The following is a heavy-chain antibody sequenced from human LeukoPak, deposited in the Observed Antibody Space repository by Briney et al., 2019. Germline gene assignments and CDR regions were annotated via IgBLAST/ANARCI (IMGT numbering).Heavy chain of an antibody. Sequence: GGSLRLSCAASGFTFSSYGMDWVRQAPGKGLEWVGAIWYDGSNKHYADSVKGRFTISRDNSKNTLYLQMNSLRAEDTAVYYCAREYYYDSSLAFDIWGQGTMVTVSS. CDR1: GFTFSSYG. D-gene: IGHD3-22*01. CDR3: AREYYYDSSLAFDI. CDR2: IWYDGSNK. V-gene: IGHV3-33*01. J-gene: IGHJ3*02.